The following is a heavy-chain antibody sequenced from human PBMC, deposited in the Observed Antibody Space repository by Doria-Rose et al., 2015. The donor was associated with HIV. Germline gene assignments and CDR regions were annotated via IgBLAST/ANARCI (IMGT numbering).Heavy chain of an antibody. CDR1: GVSLSSPGMG. J-gene: IGHJ4*02. CDR3: ARIKSSRWYHKYYFDF. D-gene: IGHD6-13*01. V-gene: IGHV2-26*01. CDR2: TFSDDER. Sequence: VTLKESGPVLVKLAETLTLTCTVSGVSLSSPGMGVSWIRQPPGKALEWLANTFSDDERSYKTSLKSRLTISRGTSKSQVVLTMTDMDPVDTATYYCARIKSSRWYHKYYFDFWGQGTLVIVSA.